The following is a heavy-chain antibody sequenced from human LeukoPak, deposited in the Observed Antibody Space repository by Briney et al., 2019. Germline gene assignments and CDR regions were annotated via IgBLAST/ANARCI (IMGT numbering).Heavy chain of an antibody. J-gene: IGHJ5*02. D-gene: IGHD3-10*01. CDR3: ATQPIVRGTNWFDA. V-gene: IGHV4-39*01. CDR2: IYYSGST. CDR1: GGSINSSSYY. Sequence: SEALALTFTVSGGSINSSSYYLGWIRQPPGKGLEWIGSIYYSGSTYYNPSPMRGVTISVATSTIQSSLQLSSVTAADTAVYYCATQPIVRGTNWFDAWGQGTLVTVSS.